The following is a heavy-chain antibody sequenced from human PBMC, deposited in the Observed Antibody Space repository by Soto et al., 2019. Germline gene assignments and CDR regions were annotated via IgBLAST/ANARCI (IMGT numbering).Heavy chain of an antibody. D-gene: IGHD3-16*02. CDR2: IYYNGNT. CDR3: AKSGGVIVIPDL. CDR1: GFSFSSIGYY. J-gene: IGHJ4*02. V-gene: IGHV4-39*01. Sequence: SETRSLTCPFSGFSFSSIGYYLVWLRQSPGRGLEWMGNIYYNGNTYYHPSFKTRCTISVDTSKNQFSLTLRSVTAADTAVYYCAKSGGVIVIPDLWGQGTRVTVSS.